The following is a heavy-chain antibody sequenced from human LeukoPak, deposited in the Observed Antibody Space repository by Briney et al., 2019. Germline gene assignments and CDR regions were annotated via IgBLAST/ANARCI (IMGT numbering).Heavy chain of an antibody. J-gene: IGHJ5*02. V-gene: IGHV1-2*02. Sequence: ASVKVYCKPSGRTFTNYVMNWVRQAPGQGLEWMGWINPNSGGTNYAQKFQGRVTMTRDTSISTAYMELSRLRSDDTAVYYCARVQNDGYYRNWFDPWGQGTLVTVSS. CDR2: INPNSGGT. D-gene: IGHD3-22*01. CDR1: GRTFTNYV. CDR3: ARVQNDGYYRNWFDP.